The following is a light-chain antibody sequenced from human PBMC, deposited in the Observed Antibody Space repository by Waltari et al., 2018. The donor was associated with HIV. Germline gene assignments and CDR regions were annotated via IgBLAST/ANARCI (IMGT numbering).Light chain of an antibody. CDR2: EVR. CDR1: SSDVGDYNY. CDR3: SSYTSSSTLEGV. Sequence: QSALTQPASVSGSPGQSITISCTGTSSDVGDYNYVSWYQQHPGKAPKLMIYEVRNRPSGVSNRVSGSKSGNTASLTISGLQAEDEADYYCSSYTSSSTLEGVFGGGTKLTVL. V-gene: IGLV2-14*01. J-gene: IGLJ2*01.